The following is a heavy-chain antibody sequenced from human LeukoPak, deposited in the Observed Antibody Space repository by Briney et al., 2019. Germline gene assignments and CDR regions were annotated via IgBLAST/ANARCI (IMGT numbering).Heavy chain of an antibody. CDR2: VNPNSGGT. J-gene: IGHJ6*02. V-gene: IGHV1-2*04. Sequence: ASVKVSCKASGYTFTGYYMHWVRQAPGQGLEWMGWVNPNSGGTNYAQKFQGWVTMTRDTSISTAYMELSRLRSDDTAVYYCARDPFNGDYPRFYYGMDVWGQGTTVTVSS. D-gene: IGHD4-17*01. CDR3: ARDPFNGDYPRFYYGMDV. CDR1: GYTFTGYY.